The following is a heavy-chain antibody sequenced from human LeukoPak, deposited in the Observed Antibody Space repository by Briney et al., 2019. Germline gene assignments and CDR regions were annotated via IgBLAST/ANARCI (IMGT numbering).Heavy chain of an antibody. Sequence: GGSLRLSCAASGFTFSTYWMTWVRQAPGKGLEWVANIKQDGSEKYYVDSLKGRFTISRDNAKNSLFLQMNSLRAEDAAVYYCARDLPTGYYISSGYYEYFLDYWGQGTLVTVSS. CDR1: GFTFSTYW. CDR3: ARDLPTGYYISSGYYEYFLDY. J-gene: IGHJ4*02. CDR2: IKQDGSEK. V-gene: IGHV3-7*04. D-gene: IGHD3-22*01.